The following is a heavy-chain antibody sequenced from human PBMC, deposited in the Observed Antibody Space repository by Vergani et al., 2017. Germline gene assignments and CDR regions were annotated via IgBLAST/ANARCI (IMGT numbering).Heavy chain of an antibody. CDR3: AKQYFVSGNYLFDY. J-gene: IGHJ4*02. CDR1: EFTFSNYA. V-gene: IGHV3-23*01. Sequence: EVQLLESGGGLVQPGGSLRLTCAASEFTFSNYAMNWVRQSPGKGLAGVSGISGSGVSAYYTDSVKGRFTISRDNSKNMLFLQMNNLRTEDPAIYYCAKQYFVSGNYLFDYWGQGTLVTVSS. D-gene: IGHD3-9*01. CDR2: ISGSGVSA.